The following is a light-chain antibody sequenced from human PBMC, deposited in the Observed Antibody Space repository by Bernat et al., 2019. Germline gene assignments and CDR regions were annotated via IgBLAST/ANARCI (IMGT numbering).Light chain of an antibody. CDR1: SSYVGGHNY. J-gene: IGLJ3*02. CDR2: DVS. CDR3: NSYTNRSTRV. Sequence: QSALTQPASVSGSPGQSITISCTGTSSYVGGHNYVSWYQHHPGKAPKLMIYDVSNRPSGVSSRFSCSKSGNTASLTISGLQTEDEADYYCNSYTNRSTRVFGGGTKLTVL. V-gene: IGLV2-14*03.